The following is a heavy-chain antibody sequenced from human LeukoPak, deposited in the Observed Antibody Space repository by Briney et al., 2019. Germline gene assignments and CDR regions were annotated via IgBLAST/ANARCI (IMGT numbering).Heavy chain of an antibody. J-gene: IGHJ4*02. D-gene: IGHD3-22*01. V-gene: IGHV1-69*05. CDR1: GGTLSSYA. CDR3: ARRSSGYLGVDY. Sequence: ASVKVSCKASGGTLSSYAISWVRQAPGQGLEWMGGIIPIFGTANYAQKFQGRVTITTDESTSTAYMELSSLRSEDTAVYYCARRSSGYLGVDYWGQGTLVTVSS. CDR2: IIPIFGTA.